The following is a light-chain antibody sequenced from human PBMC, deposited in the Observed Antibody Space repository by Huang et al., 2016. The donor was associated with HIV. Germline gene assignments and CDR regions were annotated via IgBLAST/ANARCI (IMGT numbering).Light chain of an antibody. CDR3: QQYNNWPYT. CDR2: GAS. J-gene: IGKJ2*01. CDR1: QSVGSK. Sequence: DTVMTQTPATLSVSPGARATLSCRASQSVGSKLAWFQQKPGQAPRVLIHGASTRATGIPARFSGSGSGTEFTLTISSRQSEDFAVYYCQQYNNWPYTFGQGTKLEIK. V-gene: IGKV3-15*01.